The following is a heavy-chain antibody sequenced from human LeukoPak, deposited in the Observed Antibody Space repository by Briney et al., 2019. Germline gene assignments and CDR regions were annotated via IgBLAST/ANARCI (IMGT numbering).Heavy chain of an antibody. Sequence: ASVKVSCKASGYTFTGYFTHWVRQAPGQGLEWMGRINLNSGGTYYAQNFQGRVTMTRDTSISTAYVELSRLTSDDTAMYYCARDLSSTSNWEFDFWGQGTLVTVSS. J-gene: IGHJ4*02. CDR2: INLNSGGT. CDR3: ARDLSSTSNWEFDF. V-gene: IGHV1-2*06. CDR1: GYTFTGYF. D-gene: IGHD1-26*01.